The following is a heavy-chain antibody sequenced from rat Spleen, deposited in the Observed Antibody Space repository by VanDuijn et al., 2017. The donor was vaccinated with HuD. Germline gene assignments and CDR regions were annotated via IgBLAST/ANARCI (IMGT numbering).Heavy chain of an antibody. Sequence: EVQLVESGGGLVWSGRSLKLSCAASGFTFSNYGMAWVCQAPTKGLEWVATINYDGTSTYYRDSVKGRFTISRDNAKSTLYLQVDSLRSEDTATYYCTTDRRVYPFDYWGQGVMVTVSS. J-gene: IGHJ2*01. CDR3: TTDRRVYPFDY. D-gene: IGHD1-4*01. V-gene: IGHV5-29*01. CDR1: GFTFSNYG. CDR2: INYDGTST.